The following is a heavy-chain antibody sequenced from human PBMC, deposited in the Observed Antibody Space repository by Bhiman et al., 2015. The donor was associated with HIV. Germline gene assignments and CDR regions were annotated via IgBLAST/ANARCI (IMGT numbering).Heavy chain of an antibody. V-gene: IGHV3-20*04. CDR1: GFTFDDYG. J-gene: IGHJ3*02. Sequence: EVQLVESGGGVVRPGGSLRLSCAASGFTFDDYGMSWVRQAPGKGLEWVSGINWNGGSTGYADSVKGRFTISRDNAKNSLYLQMNSLRAEDTALYYCARDLGESENEEWASDYYDFGSDYPGQDPRGVVGTFDIWGHGTMVTVSS. D-gene: IGHD3-3*01. CDR3: ARDLGESENEEWASDYYDFGSDYPGQDPRGVVGTFDI. CDR2: INWNGGST.